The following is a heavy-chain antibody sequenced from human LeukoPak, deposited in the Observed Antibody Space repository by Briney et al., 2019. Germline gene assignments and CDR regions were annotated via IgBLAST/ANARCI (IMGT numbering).Heavy chain of an antibody. D-gene: IGHD3-9*01. CDR2: IYYSGST. V-gene: IGHV4-30-4*01. CDR3: ARGYYDILTGYYPYFDY. Sequence: SQTLSLTCTVSGGSISSGDYYWSWIRQPPGKGLEWIGYIYYSGSTYYNPSLKSRVTISVDTSKNQFSLKLSSVTAADTAVYYCARGYYDILTGYYPYFDYWGQGTLVTVSS. CDR1: GGSISSGDYY. J-gene: IGHJ4*02.